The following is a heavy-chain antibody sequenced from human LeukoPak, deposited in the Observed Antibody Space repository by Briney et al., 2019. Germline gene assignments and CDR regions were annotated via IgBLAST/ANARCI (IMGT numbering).Heavy chain of an antibody. CDR2: IYTSGSA. Sequence: SETLSLTCTVSAGSISSGSYYWSWIRQPAGRGLEWIGRIYTSGSANYNPSLKSRVTMSLDTSKNQFSLKLSFVTAADTAVYYCARSRGIISDSTLDYWGQGTLVTVSS. CDR3: ARSRGIISDSTLDY. V-gene: IGHV4-61*02. D-gene: IGHD6-13*01. CDR1: AGSISSGSYY. J-gene: IGHJ4*02.